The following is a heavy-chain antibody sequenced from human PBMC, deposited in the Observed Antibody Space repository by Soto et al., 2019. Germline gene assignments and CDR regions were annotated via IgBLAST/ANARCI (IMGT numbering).Heavy chain of an antibody. D-gene: IGHD6-6*01. V-gene: IGHV4-59*08. Sequence: QVQLQESGPGLVKPSETLSLTCTVSGGSISSYYWSWIRQPPGKGLEWIGYIYYSGSTNYNPSLTSRVTISVDTSKNQFSLKLSSVTAAVTAVYYCARVGRGELVWAPFDYWGQGTLVTVSS. CDR2: IYYSGST. CDR1: GGSISSYY. J-gene: IGHJ4*02. CDR3: ARVGRGELVWAPFDY.